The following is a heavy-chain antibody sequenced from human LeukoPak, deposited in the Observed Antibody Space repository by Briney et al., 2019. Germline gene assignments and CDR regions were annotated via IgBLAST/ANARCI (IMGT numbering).Heavy chain of an antibody. D-gene: IGHD3-22*01. CDR3: AKRRYDSSGHFDS. J-gene: IGHJ4*02. CDR2: ISGSGSYT. CDR1: QFTFSNYA. V-gene: IGHV3-23*01. Sequence: PGGSLRLSCAASQFTFSNYAMSWVRQAPGKGLEWVSAISGSGSYTDYADSVKGRFTISRDNSKNTLYMRMSSLRAEDTAVYYCAKRRYDSSGHFDSWGQGTLVTVSS.